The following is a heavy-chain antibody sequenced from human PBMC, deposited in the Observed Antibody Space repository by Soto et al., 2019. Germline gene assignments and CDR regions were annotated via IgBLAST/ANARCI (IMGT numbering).Heavy chain of an antibody. J-gene: IGHJ4*02. Sequence: LSLTCTVSGGSVSSGSYDLSWIRQPPGKGLEWIGYIYYSGSTNYNPSLKSRVTISVDTSKNQFSLKLSSVTAADTAVYYCARDRAPLYFDYWGQGTLVTVSS. CDR3: ARDRAPLYFDY. CDR2: IYYSGST. V-gene: IGHV4-61*01. CDR1: GGSVSSGSYD.